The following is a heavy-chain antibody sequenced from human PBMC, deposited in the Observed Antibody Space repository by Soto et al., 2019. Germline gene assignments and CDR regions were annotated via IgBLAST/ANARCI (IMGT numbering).Heavy chain of an antibody. J-gene: IGHJ4*02. D-gene: IGHD1-1*01. Sequence: AGSLRLACSASVVRVSNLVVTWVRPATGKGLEWVSGISDRGDTTHYADSVKGRFPISRYTSKHTLYLQLNTLRADDTAVYYCAKVKPGTTSLDYWGQGTLVTVSS. V-gene: IGHV3-23*01. CDR3: AKVKPGTTSLDY. CDR1: VVRVSNLV. CDR2: ISDRGDTT.